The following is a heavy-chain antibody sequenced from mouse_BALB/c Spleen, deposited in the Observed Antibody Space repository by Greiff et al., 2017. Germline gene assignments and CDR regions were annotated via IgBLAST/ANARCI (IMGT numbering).Heavy chain of an antibody. CDR1: GYTFTSYT. CDR3: ADGYEFAY. V-gene: IGHV1-4*01. D-gene: IGHD2-2*01. J-gene: IGHJ3*01. CDR2: INPSSGYT. Sequence: VKLQESGAELARPGASVKMSCKASGYTFTSYTMHWVKQRPGQGLEWIGYINPSSGYTNYNQKFKDKATLTADKSSSTAYMQLSSLTSEDSAVYYCADGYEFAYWGQGTLVTVSA.